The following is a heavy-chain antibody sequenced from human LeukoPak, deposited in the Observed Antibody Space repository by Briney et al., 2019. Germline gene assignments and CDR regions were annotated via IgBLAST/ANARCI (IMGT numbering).Heavy chain of an antibody. V-gene: IGHV3-21*01. CDR3: ARDRSTLETTPFDY. CDR1: GFTFSSYS. J-gene: IGHJ4*02. Sequence: GGSLRLSCAASGFTFSSYSMNWVRQAPGKGLEWVSSISSSSSYIYYADSVKGRFTISRDNAKNSLYLQMNSLRAEDTAVYYCARDRSTLETTPFDYWGQGTLVTVSS. CDR2: ISSSSSYI. D-gene: IGHD2/OR15-2a*01.